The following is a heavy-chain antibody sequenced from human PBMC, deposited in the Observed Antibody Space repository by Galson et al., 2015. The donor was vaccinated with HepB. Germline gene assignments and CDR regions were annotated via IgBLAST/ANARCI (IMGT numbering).Heavy chain of an antibody. J-gene: IGHJ5*02. Sequence: PALVKPTQTLTLTCAFSGFSLSSSGGGVGWIRQPPGKALEWLGMIYWDDDKRYSPSLKSRVTITKDPSKNEVVLIMTNMDPVDTATYYCAYLAYQVPYSNWFDPWGQGTLVTVSS. CDR1: GFSLSSSGGG. CDR3: AYLAYQVPYSNWFDP. D-gene: IGHD2-15*01. V-gene: IGHV2-5*02. CDR2: IYWDDDK.